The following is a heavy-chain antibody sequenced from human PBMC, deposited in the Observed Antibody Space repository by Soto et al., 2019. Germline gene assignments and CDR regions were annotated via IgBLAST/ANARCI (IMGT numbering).Heavy chain of an antibody. CDR3: ARLYCSGGSCYFDY. CDR2: IYSGGST. Sequence: EVQLVESGGGLVQPGGSLRLSCAASGFTVSSNYMSWVRQAPGTGLEWVSVIYSGGSTYYADSVKGRFTISRHNSKNTLYLQMNSLRAEDTAVYYCARLYCSGGSCYFDYWGQGTLVTVSS. J-gene: IGHJ4*02. V-gene: IGHV3-53*04. D-gene: IGHD2-15*01. CDR1: GFTVSSNY.